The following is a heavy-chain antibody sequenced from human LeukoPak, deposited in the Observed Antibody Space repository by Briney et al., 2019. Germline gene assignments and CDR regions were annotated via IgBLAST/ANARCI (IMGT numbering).Heavy chain of an antibody. D-gene: IGHD3-16*01. V-gene: IGHV1-2*02. J-gene: IGHJ4*02. CDR2: INPNSGGT. CDR3: ARDKGTLGGDY. CDR1: GYTFTAYY. Sequence: GASVNVSCKASGYTFTAYYVHWVRQAPGQGLEWMGLINPNSGGTNYAQRFQGRVTMTRDTSISTAYMELSNLTSDDTAVYFCARDKGTLGGDYWGQGTLVTVSS.